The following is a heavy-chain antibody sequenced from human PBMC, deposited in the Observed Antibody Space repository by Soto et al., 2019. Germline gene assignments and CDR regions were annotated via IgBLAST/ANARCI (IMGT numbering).Heavy chain of an antibody. Sequence: QVQLQESGPGLVKPSETLSLTCTVSGGSISSYYWSWIRQPPGKGLEWIGYIYYSGSTNYNPSLKSRVTISVDTSKNQFSLKLSSVTAADTAVYYCARGARQLPDAFDIWGQGTMVTVSS. D-gene: IGHD2-2*01. CDR1: GGSISSYY. J-gene: IGHJ3*02. CDR3: ARGARQLPDAFDI. V-gene: IGHV4-59*01. CDR2: IYYSGST.